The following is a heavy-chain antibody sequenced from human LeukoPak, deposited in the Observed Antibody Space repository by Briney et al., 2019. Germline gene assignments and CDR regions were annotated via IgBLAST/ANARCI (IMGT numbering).Heavy chain of an antibody. CDR1: GGTFSSYA. CDR2: IIPIFGTA. D-gene: IGHD4-17*01. CDR3: ARGYTVTTYYDAFDI. Sequence: ASVKVSCKASGGTFSSYAISWVRQAPGQGLEWMGGIIPIFGTANYAQKFQGRVTITADKSTSTAYMELSSLRSEDTAVYYCARGYTVTTYYDAFDIWGQGTMVTVSS. J-gene: IGHJ3*02. V-gene: IGHV1-69*06.